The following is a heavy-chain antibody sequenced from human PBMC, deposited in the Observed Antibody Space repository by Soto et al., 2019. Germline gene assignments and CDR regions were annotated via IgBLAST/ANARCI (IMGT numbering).Heavy chain of an antibody. CDR2: IWYDGSNK. D-gene: IGHD4-17*01. V-gene: IGHV3-33*01. CDR1: GFTFSSYG. Sequence: HPGGSLRLSCAASGFTFSSYGMHWVRQAPGKGLEWVAVIWYDGSNKYYADSVKGRFTISRDNSKNTLYLQMNSLRAEDTAVYYCARTAAGGDYGGYVYWGQGTLVTVSS. J-gene: IGHJ4*02. CDR3: ARTAAGGDYGGYVY.